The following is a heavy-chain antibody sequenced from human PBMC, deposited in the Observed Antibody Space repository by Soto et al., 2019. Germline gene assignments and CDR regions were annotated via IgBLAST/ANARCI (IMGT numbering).Heavy chain of an antibody. Sequence: SETLSLTCTVSGASISSYFWTWIRQPAGKGLDWIGRISTSGTTNYNPSLKSRVTMSVDTSKNHFSLNLTSVTASDTAIYYCARLMVVATPAGWFDPWGQGTLVTVSS. CDR2: ISTSGTT. D-gene: IGHD2-21*01. CDR3: ARLMVVATPAGWFDP. J-gene: IGHJ5*02. CDR1: GASISSYF. V-gene: IGHV4-4*07.